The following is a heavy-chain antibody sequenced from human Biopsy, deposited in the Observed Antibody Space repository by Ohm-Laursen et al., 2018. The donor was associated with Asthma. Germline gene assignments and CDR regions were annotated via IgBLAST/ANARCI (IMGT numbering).Heavy chain of an antibody. V-gene: IGHV4-61*01. Sequence: GTLSLTCTVSGGSVSSGSYYWSWIRQPPGMGLEWIGYIYYSGSTNYNPSLKSRVTISVDTSKNQFSLKLSSATAADTAVYYCARERAGYYGSGSYLGYWGQGTLVTVSS. CDR1: GGSVSSGSYY. D-gene: IGHD3-10*01. J-gene: IGHJ4*02. CDR2: IYYSGST. CDR3: ARERAGYYGSGSYLGY.